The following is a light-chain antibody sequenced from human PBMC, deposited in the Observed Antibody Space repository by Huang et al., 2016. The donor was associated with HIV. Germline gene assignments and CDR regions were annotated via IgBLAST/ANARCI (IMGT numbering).Light chain of an antibody. V-gene: IGKV3-15*01. CDR2: DSF. J-gene: IGKJ1*01. Sequence: EIMLTQSPITLSVSPGERAVLSCRASQHIGTDLAWYQQRPGQAPRLRIYDSFTRAIGVPARFSGSGSGADFTLSISGLQSEDFAVYYCQQYDDWPRTFGQGTKLEI. CDR3: QQYDDWPRT. CDR1: QHIGTD.